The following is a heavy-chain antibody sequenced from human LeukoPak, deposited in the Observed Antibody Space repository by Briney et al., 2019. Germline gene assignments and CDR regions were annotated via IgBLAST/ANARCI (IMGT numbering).Heavy chain of an antibody. CDR1: GGSISSSSYY. Sequence: SETLSLTCTVSGGSISSSSYYWGWIRQPPGKGLEWIGSIYYSGSTYYNPSLKSRVTISVDTSKNQFSLKLSSVTAADTAVYYCARESADDYVWGSYRYLDYWGQGTLVTVSS. D-gene: IGHD3-16*02. CDR3: ARESADDYVWGSYRYLDY. V-gene: IGHV4-39*07. CDR2: IYYSGST. J-gene: IGHJ4*02.